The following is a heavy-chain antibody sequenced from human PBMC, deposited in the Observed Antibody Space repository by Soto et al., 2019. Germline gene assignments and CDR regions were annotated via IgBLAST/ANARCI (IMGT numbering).Heavy chain of an antibody. V-gene: IGHV1-69*06. J-gene: IGHJ6*02. CDR3: ARTITMVRGVIIEPDYYYYYRMDV. D-gene: IGHD3-10*01. Sequence: GASVKVSCKASGGTFSSYAISWVRQAPGQGLEWMGGIIPIFGTANYAQKFQGRVTITADKSASTAYMELSSLRSEDTAVYYCARTITMVRGVIIEPDYYYYYRMDVWGQGTTVTVSS. CDR2: IIPIFGTA. CDR1: GGTFSSYA.